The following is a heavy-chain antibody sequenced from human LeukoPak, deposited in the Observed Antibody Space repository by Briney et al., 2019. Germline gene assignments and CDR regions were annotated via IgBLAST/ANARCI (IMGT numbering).Heavy chain of an antibody. V-gene: IGHV3-23*01. Sequence: GGSLRLSCGASGFTFSSYAMSWVRQAPGKGLEWVSAISGSGGSTYYADSVKGRFTISRDNSKNTLYLQMNSLRAEDTAVYYCAKASAMIVVVSKHFDYWGQGTLVIVSS. D-gene: IGHD3-22*01. CDR1: GFTFSSYA. J-gene: IGHJ4*02. CDR3: AKASAMIVVVSKHFDY. CDR2: ISGSGGST.